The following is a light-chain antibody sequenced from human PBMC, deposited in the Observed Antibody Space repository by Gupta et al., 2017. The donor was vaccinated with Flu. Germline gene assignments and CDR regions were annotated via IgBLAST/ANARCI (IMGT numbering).Light chain of an antibody. J-gene: IGLJ3*02. Sequence: VTNSGSGSSCRIGSNAVNWCQQLPGAAPRLLIYSDNKRDSGVPDRFSGAKYGTSAAVAISELQEEDEADYYCSAWDDSRNGRVFGGGTKLTVL. CDR2: SDN. V-gene: IGLV1-44*01. CDR3: SAWDDSRNGRV. CDR1: SCRIGSNA.